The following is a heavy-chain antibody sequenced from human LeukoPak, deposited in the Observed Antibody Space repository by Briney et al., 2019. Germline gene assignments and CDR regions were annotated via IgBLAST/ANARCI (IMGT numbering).Heavy chain of an antibody. CDR3: ARDLYGDYVFDY. D-gene: IGHD4-17*01. CDR2: ISSSSRTI. V-gene: IGHV3-48*01. CDR1: GFTFSSYS. Sequence: GGSLRLSCAASGFTFSSYSMNWVRQAPGKGLEWVSYISSSSRTIYYADSVKGRFTISRDNVKNSLYLQMNNLRAEDTDVYYCARDLYGDYVFDYWGQGTLVTVSS. J-gene: IGHJ4*02.